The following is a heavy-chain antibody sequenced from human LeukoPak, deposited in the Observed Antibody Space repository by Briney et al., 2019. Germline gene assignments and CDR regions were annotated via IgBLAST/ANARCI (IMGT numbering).Heavy chain of an antibody. J-gene: IGHJ4*02. Sequence: ASVKVSCKASGYTFTSYDINWVRQATGQGLEWMGWMNPNSGNTGYAQKFQGRVTMTRNTSISTAYMELSSLRSEGTAVYYCARAPAAGTDFFDYWGQGTLVTVSS. CDR1: GYTFTSYD. D-gene: IGHD6-13*01. CDR2: MNPNSGNT. CDR3: ARAPAAGTDFFDY. V-gene: IGHV1-8*01.